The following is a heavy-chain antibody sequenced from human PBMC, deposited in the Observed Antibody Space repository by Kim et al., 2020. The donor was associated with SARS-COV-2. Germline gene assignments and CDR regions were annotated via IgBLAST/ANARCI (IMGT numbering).Heavy chain of an antibody. J-gene: IGHJ5*02. Sequence: GGSLRLSCAASGFIFSGSTLHWVRQTSGKGLEWVGRIGGKAYNYATIYAASVNGRFTISRDDSKNTAYLEMNSLKTDDTAVYYCTRQLVVATTIATENWFDPWGQGTLVTVSS. V-gene: IGHV3-73*01. CDR1: GFIFSGST. CDR2: IGGKAYNYAT. D-gene: IGHD2-21*01. CDR3: TRQLVVATTIATENWFDP.